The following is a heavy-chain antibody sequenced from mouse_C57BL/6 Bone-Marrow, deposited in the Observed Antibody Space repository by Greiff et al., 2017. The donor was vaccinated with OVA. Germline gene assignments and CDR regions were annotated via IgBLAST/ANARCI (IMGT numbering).Heavy chain of an antibody. V-gene: IGHV5-4*01. CDR3: ARHADYYGSSFAY. CDR2: ISDGGSYT. J-gene: IGHJ3*01. Sequence: EVQGVESGGGLVKPGGSLKLSCAASGFTFSSYAMSWVRQTPEKRLEWVATISDGGSYTYYPDNVKGRFTISRDNAKNNLYLQMSHLKSEDTAMYYCARHADYYGSSFAYWGQGTLVTVSA. D-gene: IGHD1-1*01. CDR1: GFTFSSYA.